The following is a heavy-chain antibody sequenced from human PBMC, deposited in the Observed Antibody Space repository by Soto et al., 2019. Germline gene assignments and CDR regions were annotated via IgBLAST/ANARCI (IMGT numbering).Heavy chain of an antibody. J-gene: IGHJ5*02. CDR2: IYYSGST. Sequence: SETLSLTCTVSGGSISSYYWSWIRQPPGKGLEWIGYIYYSGSTNYNPSLKSRVTISVDTSKNQFSLKLSSVTAADTAVYYCARALYSYGPKFDPWGQGTLVPSPQ. CDR3: ARALYSYGPKFDP. V-gene: IGHV4-59*01. CDR1: GGSISSYY. D-gene: IGHD5-18*01.